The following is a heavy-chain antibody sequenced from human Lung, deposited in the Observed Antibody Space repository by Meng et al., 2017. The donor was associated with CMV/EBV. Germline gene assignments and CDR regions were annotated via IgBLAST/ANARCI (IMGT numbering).Heavy chain of an antibody. V-gene: IGHV3-48*03. CDR2: IGSSGSSI. CDR3: ARAWPNSSTHYDMDV. J-gene: IGHJ6*02. Sequence: SCAASGFTFSGYGMTWVRQAPGRGLEWVSYIGSSGSSIYYADSLKGRVTISRDNARNSLYLQMNSLRADDTAVYYCARAWPNSSTHYDMDVWGQGTTVTVSS. D-gene: IGHD6-13*01. CDR1: GFTFSGYG.